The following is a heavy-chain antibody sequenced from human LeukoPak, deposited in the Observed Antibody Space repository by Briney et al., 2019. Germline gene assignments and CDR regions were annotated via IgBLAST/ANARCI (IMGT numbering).Heavy chain of an antibody. CDR3: ARDMKYSSGRPDH. D-gene: IGHD6-19*01. CDR1: GCTFSTYG. J-gene: IGHJ4*02. Sequence: ASVKVSCKASGCTFSTYGRSWVRQAPGHGLEWMEWHSSYKDKTNYAQNFHDRVTMTTDTSTSTGYMELGSLTSADTAVYYCARDMKYSSGRPDHWGQGTLVTVSS. V-gene: IGHV1-18*04. CDR2: HSSYKDKT.